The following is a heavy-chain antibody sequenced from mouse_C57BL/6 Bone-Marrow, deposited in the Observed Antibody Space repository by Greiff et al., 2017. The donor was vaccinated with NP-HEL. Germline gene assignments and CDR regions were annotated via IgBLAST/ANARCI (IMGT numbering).Heavy chain of an antibody. Sequence: EVKLQESGPGMVKPSQSLSLTCTVTGYSITSGYDWHWIRHFPGNKLEWMGYISYSGSTNYNPSLKSRISITHDTSKNHFFLKLNSVTTEDTATYYCASYYSNSPWFAYWGQGTLVTVSA. J-gene: IGHJ3*01. CDR2: ISYSGST. D-gene: IGHD2-5*01. CDR3: ASYYSNSPWFAY. CDR1: GYSITSGYD. V-gene: IGHV3-1*01.